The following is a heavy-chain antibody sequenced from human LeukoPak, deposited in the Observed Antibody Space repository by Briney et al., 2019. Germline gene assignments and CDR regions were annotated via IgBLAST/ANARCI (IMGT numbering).Heavy chain of an antibody. Sequence: PSETLSLTCTVSGGSISSSSYYWGWIRQPPGKGLEWIGSIYYSGSTYYNPSLKSRVTISVDTSKNQFSLKLSSVTAADTAVYYCARDEAMVNFDYWGQGTLVTVSS. D-gene: IGHD5-18*01. CDR1: GGSISSSSYY. CDR2: IYYSGST. V-gene: IGHV4-39*07. CDR3: ARDEAMVNFDY. J-gene: IGHJ4*02.